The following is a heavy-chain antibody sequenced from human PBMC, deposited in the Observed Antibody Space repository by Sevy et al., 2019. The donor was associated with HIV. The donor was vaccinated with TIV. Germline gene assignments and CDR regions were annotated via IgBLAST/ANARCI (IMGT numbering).Heavy chain of an antibody. D-gene: IGHD3-10*01. Sequence: GGSLRLSCAASGFTFSSYDMHWVRQVAGKGLEWISAIDTTEGKNYTGSLKRRFTISREDAENSLYLQMNSLRVADTAVYYCARDGDTIAGPGPNGYFDFWGQGTLVTVSS. CDR1: GFTFSSYD. J-gene: IGHJ4*02. CDR2: IDTTEGK. V-gene: IGHV3-13*01. CDR3: ARDGDTIAGPGPNGYFDF.